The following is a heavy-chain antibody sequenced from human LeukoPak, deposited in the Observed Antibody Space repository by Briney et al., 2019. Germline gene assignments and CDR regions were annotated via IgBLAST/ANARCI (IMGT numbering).Heavy chain of an antibody. CDR3: ARVGYGGYGVLGY. V-gene: IGHV4-61*02. Sequence: SETLSLTCTVSGGSISSSSYYWSWIRQPAGKGLEWIGRIYTSGSTNYNPSLKSRVTMSLDMAKKQFSLKVTSVTAADTAVYYCARVGYGGYGVLGYWGQGILVTVSS. CDR2: IYTSGST. J-gene: IGHJ4*02. CDR1: GGSISSSSYY. D-gene: IGHD4-17*01.